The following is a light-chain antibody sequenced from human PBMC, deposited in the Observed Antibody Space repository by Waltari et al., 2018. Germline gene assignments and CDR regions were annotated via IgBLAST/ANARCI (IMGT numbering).Light chain of an antibody. J-gene: IGKJ4*01. CDR2: TAS. CDR1: QDLNSW. V-gene: IGKV1D-12*01. Sequence: DIQMTQSPSSVSASVGDRVTITCRARQDLNSWLAWYQQKPGQAPKLLIYTASTLHIGVPPRFSGSGSWTHFTLTISSLQPEDFATYYCQQANSFPLTFAGGTKVDI. CDR3: QQANSFPLT.